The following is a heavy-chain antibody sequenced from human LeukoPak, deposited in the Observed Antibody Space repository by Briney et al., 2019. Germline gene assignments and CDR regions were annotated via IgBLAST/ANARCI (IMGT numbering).Heavy chain of an antibody. D-gene: IGHD6-19*01. V-gene: IGHV3-23*01. CDR3: ARPQWLVQGKYFDY. CDR2: ISGSAGST. CDR1: GFTFSNYA. Sequence: GGSLRLSCAAYGFTFSNYAMSWVRQAPGEGLEWVSGISGSAGSTSYADSVKGRFTISRDNSKNTLYLQMNSLRAEDTALYYCARPQWLVQGKYFDYWGQGTLVTVSS. J-gene: IGHJ4*02.